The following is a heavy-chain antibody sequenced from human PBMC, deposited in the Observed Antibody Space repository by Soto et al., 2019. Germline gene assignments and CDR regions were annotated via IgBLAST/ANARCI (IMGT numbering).Heavy chain of an antibody. V-gene: IGHV1-58*02. CDR3: AAASSGYYYYGMDV. D-gene: IGHD6-19*01. CDR2: IVVGSGNT. Sequence: ASVKVSCKASGFTFTSSAMQWVRQARGQRLEWIGWIVVGSGNTNYAQKFQERVTITRDMSTSTAYMELSSLRSEDTAVYYCAAASSGYYYYGMDVWGQGTTVTVSS. CDR1: GFTFTSSA. J-gene: IGHJ6*02.